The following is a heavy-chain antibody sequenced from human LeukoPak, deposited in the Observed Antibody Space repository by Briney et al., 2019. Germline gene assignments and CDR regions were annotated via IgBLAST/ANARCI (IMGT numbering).Heavy chain of an antibody. J-gene: IGHJ6*03. CDR1: GYSISSGYY. D-gene: IGHD3-10*02. CDR3: ATLVFGYYMDV. CDR2: IYHSGST. V-gene: IGHV4-38-2*02. Sequence: PSETLSLTCTVSGYSISSGYYWGWIRQPPGKGLEWIGSIYHSGSTYYNPSLKSRVTISVDTSKNQFSLKLSSVTAADTAVYYCATLVFGYYMDVWGKGTTVIVSS.